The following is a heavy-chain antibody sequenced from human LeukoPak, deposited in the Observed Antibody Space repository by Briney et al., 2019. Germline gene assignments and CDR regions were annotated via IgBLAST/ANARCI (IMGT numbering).Heavy chain of an antibody. V-gene: IGHV1-58*02. D-gene: IGHD3-22*01. CDR3: AAFLGSGYYYVSDAFDI. CDR2: IVVGSGNT. CDR1: GFTFTSSA. Sequence: SVKVSCKASGFTFTSSAMQWVRQARGQRLEWIGWIVVGSGNTNYAQKFQERVTITRDMSTSTAYMELSSLRSEDTAVYYCAAFLGSGYYYVSDAFDIWGQGTMVTGSS. J-gene: IGHJ3*02.